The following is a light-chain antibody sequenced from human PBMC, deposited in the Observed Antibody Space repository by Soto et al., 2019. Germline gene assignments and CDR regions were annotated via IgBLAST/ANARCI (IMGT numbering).Light chain of an antibody. CDR1: QSISSW. CDR2: KAS. CDR3: QQYNTYS. Sequence: DVQMTQSPSTLSASLGDRVTIICRASQSISSWLAWYQQKPGKAPNLLIYKASSLESGVPSRFSGSGSGTEFALTISSLQPDDFATYYCQQYNTYSFGQGTKVDIK. J-gene: IGKJ1*01. V-gene: IGKV1-5*03.